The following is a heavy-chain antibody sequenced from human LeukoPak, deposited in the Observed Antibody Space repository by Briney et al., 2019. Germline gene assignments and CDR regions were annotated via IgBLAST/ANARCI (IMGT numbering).Heavy chain of an antibody. CDR3: ARGLRGSSWYGYYYYYMDV. V-gene: IGHV1-2*02. CDR2: INPNSGGT. D-gene: IGHD6-13*01. J-gene: IGHJ6*03. Sequence: ASVKVSCKASGYTFTGYYMHWVRQAPGQGLEWMGWINPNSGGTNYAQKFQGRVTMTRDTSISTAYMELSRLRSDDTAVYYCARGLRGSSWYGYYYYYMDVWGKGTTVTVSS. CDR1: GYTFTGYY.